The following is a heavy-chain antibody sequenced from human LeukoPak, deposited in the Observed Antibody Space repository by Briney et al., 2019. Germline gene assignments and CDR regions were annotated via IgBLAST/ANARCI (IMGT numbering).Heavy chain of an antibody. CDR3: ASVVVINKEDYSDY. D-gene: IGHD3-22*01. V-gene: IGHV4-59*01. CDR2: IYYSGST. CDR1: GGSISSYY. Sequence: PSETLSLTCTVSGGSISSYYWSWIRQPPGKGLEWIGYIYYSGSTNYNPSLKSRVTISVDTSKNQFSLKLRSVTAADTAVYYCASVVVINKEDYSDYWGQGTLVTVSS. J-gene: IGHJ4*02.